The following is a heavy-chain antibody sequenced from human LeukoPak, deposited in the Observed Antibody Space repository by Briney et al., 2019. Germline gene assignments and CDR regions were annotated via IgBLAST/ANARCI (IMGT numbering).Heavy chain of an antibody. CDR1: GFTFSSYG. V-gene: IGHV3-30*18. D-gene: IGHD5-18*01. J-gene: IGHJ4*02. CDR2: ISYDGRNK. Sequence: SGRSLRLSCAASGFTFSSYGMHWVRQAPGKGLEWVAAISYDGRNKEYVDSVKGRFTISRDNSKNTLYLQMNSRRAEDTAVYNCAKDRGYSHGFDYWGQGTLVTVSS. CDR3: AKDRGYSHGFDY.